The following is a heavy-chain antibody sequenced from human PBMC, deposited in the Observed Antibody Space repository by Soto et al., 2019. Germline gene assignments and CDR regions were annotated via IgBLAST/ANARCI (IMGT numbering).Heavy chain of an antibody. CDR3: ACVDI. J-gene: IGHJ4*02. V-gene: IGHV3-7*01. Sequence: EVQLVESGGGLVKPGGSLRLSCAASGFIFNNYWMSWVRQAPGKGLEWVANIKPDGSEKNYVDSVKGRFTISRDNAKNALDLQLNSLTAEDAAVYYCACVDIWGQGTLVTVSS. CDR1: GFIFNNYW. D-gene: IGHD5-12*01. CDR2: IKPDGSEK.